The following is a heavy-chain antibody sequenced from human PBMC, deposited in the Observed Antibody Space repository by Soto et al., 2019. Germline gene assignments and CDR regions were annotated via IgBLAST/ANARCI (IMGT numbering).Heavy chain of an antibody. D-gene: IGHD2-15*01. CDR3: ARDRCSGGLDGFDI. V-gene: IGHV3-53*01. CDR2: IYTGGTA. CDR1: GFTFSNAW. Sequence: PGGSLRLSCAASGFTFSNAWMSWVRQAPGKGLEWVSLIYTGGTAEYADSVKGRFTISRDDSKNTVYLQMNSLRAEDTAMYYCARDRCSGGLDGFDIWGQGTMVTVSS. J-gene: IGHJ3*02.